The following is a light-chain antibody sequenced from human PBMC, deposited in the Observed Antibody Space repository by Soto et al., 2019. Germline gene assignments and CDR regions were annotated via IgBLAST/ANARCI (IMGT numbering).Light chain of an antibody. J-gene: IGKJ4*01. CDR1: QSFSTW. Sequence: DIQMTQSPSTLSASVGDRVTITCRASQSFSTWLAWYKQKPGKDPNLLIYKTSILESGVPSRFSGSVSGTEFTLTISSLQPDEFATYYCQRYNSNPLTFGGGKKVEIK. CDR3: QRYNSNPLT. V-gene: IGKV1-5*03. CDR2: KTS.